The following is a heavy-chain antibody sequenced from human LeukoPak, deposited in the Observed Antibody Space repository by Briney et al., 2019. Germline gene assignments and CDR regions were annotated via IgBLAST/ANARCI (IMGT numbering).Heavy chain of an antibody. CDR1: GFNLSDYS. CDR2: ITTDSRGT. CDR3: ARDVDGYVRHHGLDV. V-gene: IGHV3-11*05. D-gene: IGHD5-12*01. Sequence: GGSLRLSCAGSGFNLSDYSINWIRQSPGKGLEWISYITTDSRGTEYADSVKGRFTVSRDNAKNSVSLQLNSLRVDDTAVYYCARDVDGYVRHHGLDVWGPGTTVTVSS. J-gene: IGHJ6*02.